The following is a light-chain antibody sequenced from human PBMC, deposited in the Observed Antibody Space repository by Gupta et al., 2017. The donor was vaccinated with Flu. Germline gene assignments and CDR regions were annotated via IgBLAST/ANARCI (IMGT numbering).Light chain of an antibody. CDR1: ALPKQY. V-gene: IGLV3-25*01. CDR3: QSADITGSYRV. Sequence: VDALPKQYAYCFQQKPGQAPVVVIFKDSERPSGIPEIFSGTSSGTIVTLTISGVQGEDEADYYCQSADITGSYRVFGGGTKLTVL. J-gene: IGLJ3*02. CDR2: KDS.